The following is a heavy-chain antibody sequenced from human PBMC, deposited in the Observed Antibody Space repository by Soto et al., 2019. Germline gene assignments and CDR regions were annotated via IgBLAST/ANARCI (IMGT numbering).Heavy chain of an antibody. Sequence: QVQLQESGPGLVKPSQTLSLICTVSGDSISSDNYFWSWIRQPPGQGLEWIGYISNRGTPYYNPSXNGRXTXPLHTSNNRFALDMYSVPAADKAVYYCAREVNVVALCDAGEIGGQGTMVPVSS. J-gene: IGHJ3*02. V-gene: IGHV4-30-4*01. D-gene: IGHD2-8*01. CDR1: GDSISSDNYF. CDR2: ISNRGTP. CDR3: AREVNVVALCDAGEI.